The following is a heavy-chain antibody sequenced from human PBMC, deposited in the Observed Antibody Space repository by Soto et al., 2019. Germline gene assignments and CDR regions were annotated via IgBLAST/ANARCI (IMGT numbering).Heavy chain of an antibody. CDR2: IYYSGST. D-gene: IGHD2-2*01. CDR1: GGSISSSDYY. V-gene: IGHV4-39*01. J-gene: IGHJ5*02. CDR3: ARSGGYCISASCFANCFDP. Sequence: PSETLSLTCTVSGGSISSSDYYWGWNRQPPGKGREWIGRIYYSGSTYYNPSLKSRVTISVDTSKNQFSLKLNSVTAADTAVDYCARSGGYCISASCFANCFDPWGQGTLVTVSS.